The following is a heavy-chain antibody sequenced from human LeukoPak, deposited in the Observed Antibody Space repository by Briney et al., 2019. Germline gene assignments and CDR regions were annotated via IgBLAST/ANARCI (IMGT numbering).Heavy chain of an antibody. CDR3: ARDWRMTTATFYYYGMDV. D-gene: IGHD2/OR15-2a*01. Sequence: GGSLRLSCAASKFTFTNYGLHWVRQAPGKGLEWVAVIWYDGTKKYYADSVKGRFTISRDNSKNRVQLQMSSLRAEDTAMYYCARDWRMTTATFYYYGMDVWGQGTTVTVSS. V-gene: IGHV3-33*01. CDR1: KFTFTNYG. CDR2: IWYDGTKK. J-gene: IGHJ6*02.